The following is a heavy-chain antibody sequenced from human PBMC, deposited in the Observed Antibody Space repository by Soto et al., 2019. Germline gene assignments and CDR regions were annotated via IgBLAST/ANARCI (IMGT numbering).Heavy chain of an antibody. CDR1: GLSLTNGKLG. V-gene: IGHV2-26*01. D-gene: IGHD2-2*01. CDR2: IFSNYDT. CDR3: ALIKDCSRTDCSLASFDP. Sequence: QVTLKESGPVLVKPTETLTLTCTVSGLSLTNGKLGVSWIRQPPGKALEWLAHIFSNYDTSYITSLRSRYTIYKDTSRSQVFLTMPNMDPLDSATYYCALIKDCSRTDCSLASFDPWGQGTLVSVSS. J-gene: IGHJ5*02.